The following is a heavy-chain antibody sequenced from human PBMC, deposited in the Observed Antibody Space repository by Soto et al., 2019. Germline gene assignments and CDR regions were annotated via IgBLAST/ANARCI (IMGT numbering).Heavy chain of an antibody. J-gene: IGHJ4*02. Sequence: GASVKVSCKASGYTFTSYYMHWVRQAPGQGLEWMGIINPSGGSTSYAQKFQGRVTMTRDTSTSTVYMELSSLRSEDTAVYYCARRYTAAGTRGYFDYWGQGTLVTVSS. CDR1: GYTFTSYY. CDR2: INPSGGST. CDR3: ARRYTAAGTRGYFDY. V-gene: IGHV1-46*01. D-gene: IGHD6-13*01.